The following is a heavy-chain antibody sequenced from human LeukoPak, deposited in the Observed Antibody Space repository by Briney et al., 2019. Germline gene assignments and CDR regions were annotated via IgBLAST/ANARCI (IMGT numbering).Heavy chain of an antibody. Sequence: SETLSLTCAVYGGSFTGYYWSWIRQPPGKGLEWIGEINHSGSTNYNPSLKSRVTISVDTPKNQFSLKLSSVTAADTAVYYCARRSPGYSSGWPFDYWGQGTLVTVSS. D-gene: IGHD6-19*01. CDR2: INHSGST. CDR1: GGSFTGYY. J-gene: IGHJ4*02. V-gene: IGHV4-34*01. CDR3: ARRSPGYSSGWPFDY.